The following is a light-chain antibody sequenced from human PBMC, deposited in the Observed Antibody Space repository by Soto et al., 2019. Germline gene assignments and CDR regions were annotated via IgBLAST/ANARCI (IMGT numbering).Light chain of an antibody. V-gene: IGKV3-15*01. CDR1: QSVSTN. Sequence: EIVMTQSPATLSVSPGERATLSCRASQSVSTNLAWYQQKPGQAPRLLIYGASTRATDIPDRFSCSGSGTEFTLTITSLQSEDFAVYYCQHYNNWPPWITFGQGTRLEIK. J-gene: IGKJ5*01. CDR2: GAS. CDR3: QHYNNWPPWIT.